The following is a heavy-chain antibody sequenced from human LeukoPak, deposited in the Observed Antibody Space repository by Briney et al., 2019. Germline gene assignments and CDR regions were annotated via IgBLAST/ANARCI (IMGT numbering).Heavy chain of an antibody. Sequence: GGSLRLSCAASGYTFTSYYMHWVRQAPGQGLEWMGIINPSGGSTSYAQKFQGRVTMTRDTSTSTVYMELSSLRSEDTAVYYCARDSNIVVVPAAHIFDYWGQGTLVTVSS. CDR2: INPSGGST. CDR1: GYTFTSYY. V-gene: IGHV1-46*01. D-gene: IGHD2-2*01. CDR3: ARDSNIVVVPAAHIFDY. J-gene: IGHJ4*02.